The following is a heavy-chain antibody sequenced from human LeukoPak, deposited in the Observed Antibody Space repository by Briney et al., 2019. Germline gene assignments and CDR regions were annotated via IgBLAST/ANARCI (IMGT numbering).Heavy chain of an antibody. J-gene: IGHJ4*02. CDR3: ARGPVGYSYGTGNDHGLDY. CDR1: GGSISSSNW. D-gene: IGHD5-18*01. V-gene: IGHV4-4*02. Sequence: PSGTLSLTCAVSGGSISSSNWWSWVRQPPGKGLEWIGEIYHSGSTNYNPSLKSRVTISVDKSKNQFSLKLSSVTAADTAVYYCARGPVGYSYGTGNDHGLDYWGQGTLVTVSS. CDR2: IYHSGST.